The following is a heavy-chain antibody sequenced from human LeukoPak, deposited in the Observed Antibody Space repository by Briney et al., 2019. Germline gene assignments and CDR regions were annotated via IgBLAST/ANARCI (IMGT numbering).Heavy chain of an antibody. J-gene: IGHJ4*02. CDR2: IYSGGST. CDR3: ARRYITGWHFDY. Sequence: GGSLRLSCATSGFAVSSNYMSWVRQAPGKGLEWVSVIYSGGSTYYADSVKGRFTISRDNSENTLYLQMNSLRAEDTAVYYCARRYITGWHFDYWGQGTLVTVSS. D-gene: IGHD6-19*01. V-gene: IGHV3-66*01. CDR1: GFAVSSNY.